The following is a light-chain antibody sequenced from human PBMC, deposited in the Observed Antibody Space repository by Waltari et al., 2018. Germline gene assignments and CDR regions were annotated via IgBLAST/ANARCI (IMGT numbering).Light chain of an antibody. Sequence: EIVLNHSPATLSLSPGERDTLSCKASQRVSSYLAWYQQKPGQAPRLLIYDASNRATGIPARFSGSGSGTDFTLTISSLEPEDFAVYYCQQRSNWPLTFGGGTKVEIK. J-gene: IGKJ4*01. CDR2: DAS. CDR1: QRVSSY. V-gene: IGKV3-11*01. CDR3: QQRSNWPLT.